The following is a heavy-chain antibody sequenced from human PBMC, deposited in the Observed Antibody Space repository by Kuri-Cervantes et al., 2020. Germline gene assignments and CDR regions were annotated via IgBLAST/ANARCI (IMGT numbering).Heavy chain of an antibody. CDR1: GGSFSGYY. CDR2: IYYSGST. Sequence: SETLSLTCAVYGGSFSGYYWGRIRQPPGKGLEWIGSIYYSGSTYYNPSLKSRVTMSVDTSRNQFSLKLSSVTAADTAVYYCARESELEGFDYWGQGTLVTVSS. V-gene: IGHV4-34*01. D-gene: IGHD1-1*01. CDR3: ARESELEGFDY. J-gene: IGHJ4*02.